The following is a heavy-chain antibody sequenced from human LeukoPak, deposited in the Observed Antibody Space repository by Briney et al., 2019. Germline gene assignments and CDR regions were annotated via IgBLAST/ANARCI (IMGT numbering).Heavy chain of an antibody. D-gene: IGHD3-10*01. CDR1: GFTFSSYG. CDR3: AKDRVTMVRGVTPQLNWFDP. Sequence: GGTLRLSCAASGFTFSSYGMSWVRQAPGKGLEWVSAISGSGGSTYYADSVKGRFTISRDNSKNTLYLQMNSLRAEDTAVYYCAKDRVTMVRGVTPQLNWFDPWGQGTLVTVSS. J-gene: IGHJ5*02. CDR2: ISGSGGST. V-gene: IGHV3-23*01.